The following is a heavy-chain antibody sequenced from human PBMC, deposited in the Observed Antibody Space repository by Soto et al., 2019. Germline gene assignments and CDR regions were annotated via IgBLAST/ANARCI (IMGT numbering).Heavy chain of an antibody. Sequence: EVQLVESGGGLVKPGGSLRLSCAASGFTFSNAWMNWVRQAPGKGLEWVGRIKSKTDGGTTDYAAPVKGRFTISRDDSKNTLYLQMNSLKTEDTAVYYCTTDPWFGELLYYYYGMDVWGQGTTVTVSS. D-gene: IGHD3-10*01. V-gene: IGHV3-15*07. CDR1: GFTFSNAW. CDR3: TTDPWFGELLYYYYGMDV. J-gene: IGHJ6*02. CDR2: IKSKTDGGTT.